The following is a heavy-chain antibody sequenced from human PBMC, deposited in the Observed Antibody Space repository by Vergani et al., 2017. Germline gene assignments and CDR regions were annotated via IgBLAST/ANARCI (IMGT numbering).Heavy chain of an antibody. Sequence: EVQLVESGGGLVKPGGSLRLSCAASGFTFSSYSMNWVRQAPGKGLEWVSSISSSSSYIYYADSVKGRFTISRDNAKNSLYLQMNSLRAEDTAVYYCARDWGDSGSSTWGYWGQGTLVTVSS. V-gene: IGHV3-21*01. CDR1: GFTFSSYS. J-gene: IGHJ4*02. D-gene: IGHD1-26*01. CDR2: ISSSSSYI. CDR3: ARDWGDSGSSTWGY.